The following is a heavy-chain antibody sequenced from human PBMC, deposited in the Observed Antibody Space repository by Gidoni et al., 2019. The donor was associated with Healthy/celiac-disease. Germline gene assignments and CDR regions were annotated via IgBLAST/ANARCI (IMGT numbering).Heavy chain of an antibody. CDR1: GGSISSYY. J-gene: IGHJ3*02. Sequence: QVQLQESGPGLVKPSETLSLTCTVSGGSISSYYWSWIRQPAGKGLEWIGRIYTSGSTNYNPSLKSRVTMSVDTSKNQFSLKLSSVTAADTAVYYCARDWELLRHRAFDIWGQGTMVTVSS. CDR3: ARDWELLRHRAFDI. V-gene: IGHV4-4*07. CDR2: IYTSGST. D-gene: IGHD1-26*01.